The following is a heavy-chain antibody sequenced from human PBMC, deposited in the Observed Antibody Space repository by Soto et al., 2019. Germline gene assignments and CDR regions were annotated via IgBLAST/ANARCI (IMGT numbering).Heavy chain of an antibody. CDR2: ISAYNGNT. V-gene: IGHV1-18*01. Sequence: QVQLVQSGAEVKKPGASVKVSCKTSGYTFTSYGISWVRQAPGQGLAWMGWISAYNGNTNYAQKPQGRATMTTDTFTSKSYMDLRSLRSDDTAVYDCATSPFAYWGQGTLVTVSS. CDR1: GYTFTSYG. J-gene: IGHJ4*02. CDR3: ATSPFAY.